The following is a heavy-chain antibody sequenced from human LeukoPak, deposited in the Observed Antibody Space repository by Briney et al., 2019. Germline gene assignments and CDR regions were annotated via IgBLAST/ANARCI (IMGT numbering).Heavy chain of an antibody. V-gene: IGHV5-51*01. CDR1: GYSFTSYW. CDR2: IYPGDSDT. D-gene: IGHD5-12*01. Sequence: PGESLKISCKGSGYSFTSYWIGWVRQMPGKGLEWMGIIYPGDSDTRYSPSFQGQVTISADKSISTAYLQWSSLKASDTAMYYCARLYGGYDALYYYYMDVWGKGTTVTVSS. J-gene: IGHJ6*03. CDR3: ARLYGGYDALYYYYMDV.